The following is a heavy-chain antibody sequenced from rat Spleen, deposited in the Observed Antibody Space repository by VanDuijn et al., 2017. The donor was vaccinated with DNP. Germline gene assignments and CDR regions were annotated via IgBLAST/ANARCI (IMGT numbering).Heavy chain of an antibody. CDR2: ITTSGDST. J-gene: IGHJ2*01. CDR3: ARGGRSYFDY. CDR1: GVTFSDFN. D-gene: IGHD1-11*01. V-gene: IGHV5-25*01. Sequence: EVQLVESGGGLVQPGRSLKLSCAAAGVTFSDFNMAWIRQVPGKGLEWVASITTSGDSTYSPDSVKGRFTISRDNAKNTLYLQMNSLRSEDTATYYCARGGRSYFDYWGQGVMVTVSS.